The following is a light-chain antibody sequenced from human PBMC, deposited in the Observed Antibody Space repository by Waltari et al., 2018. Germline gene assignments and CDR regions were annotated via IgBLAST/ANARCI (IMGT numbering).Light chain of an antibody. J-gene: IGKJ1*01. Sequence: DIQMTQSPSSLSASVGDRVTITCRASESISTYFNWYQQTPGKAPRLLIFAASSLHRRVPSRFTGSGSGTDFTLTISNLQPEDFATYSCQQTYSKITWTFGQGTKVEI. CDR1: ESISTY. CDR2: AAS. CDR3: QQTYSKITWT. V-gene: IGKV1-39*01.